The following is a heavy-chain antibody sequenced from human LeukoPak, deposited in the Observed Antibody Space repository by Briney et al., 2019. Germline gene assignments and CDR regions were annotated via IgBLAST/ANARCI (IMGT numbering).Heavy chain of an antibody. D-gene: IGHD2-2*01. V-gene: IGHV3-30*03. CDR1: GFTFSSYG. Sequence: GRSLRLSCAASGFTFSSYGMHWVRQAPGKGLEWVAVISYDGSNKYYADSVKGRFTISRDNSKNTLYPQMNSLRAEDTAVYYCARDGKGPYCSSTSCYKYYYYMDVWGKGTTVTVSS. CDR2: ISYDGSNK. CDR3: ARDGKGPYCSSTSCYKYYYYMDV. J-gene: IGHJ6*03.